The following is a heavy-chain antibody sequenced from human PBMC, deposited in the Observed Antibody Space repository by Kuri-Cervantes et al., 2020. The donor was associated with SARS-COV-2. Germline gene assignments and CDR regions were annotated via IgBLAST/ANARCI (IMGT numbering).Heavy chain of an antibody. CDR3: AKGKGIAAGSDAFDI. V-gene: IGHV3-30*18. CDR1: GFTLEKYV. Sequence: GGSLRLSCAASGFTLEKYVMHWVRQAPGKGLEWVAVISYDGSNKYYADSVKGRFTISRDNSKNTLYLQMNSLRAEDTAVYYCAKGKGIAAGSDAFDIWGQGTMVTVSS. D-gene: IGHD6-13*01. J-gene: IGHJ3*02. CDR2: ISYDGSNK.